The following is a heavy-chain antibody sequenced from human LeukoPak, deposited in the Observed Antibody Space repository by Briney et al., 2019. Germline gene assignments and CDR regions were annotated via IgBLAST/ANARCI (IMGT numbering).Heavy chain of an antibody. CDR3: ATDPRPDSGNFLGFDY. CDR2: INQDGSEK. CDR1: GLTFRSYW. Sequence: GGSLRLSCVASGLTFRSYWMSWVRQAPGKGLEWVAYINQDGSEKYYVDSVKGRFTIFRNNSKNSLYLQMSSLRAEDAAVYYCATDPRPDSGNFLGFDYWGQGTLVTVSS. D-gene: IGHD4-23*01. V-gene: IGHV3-7*01. J-gene: IGHJ4*02.